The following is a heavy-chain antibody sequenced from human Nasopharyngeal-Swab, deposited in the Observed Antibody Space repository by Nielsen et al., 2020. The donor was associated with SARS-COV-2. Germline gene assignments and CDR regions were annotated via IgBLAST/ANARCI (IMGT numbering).Heavy chain of an antibody. J-gene: IGHJ4*02. CDR2: IGTAGDT. CDR1: GFTFSSYD. D-gene: IGHD5-12*01. Sequence: GESLKISCAASGFTFSSYDMHWVRQATGKGLEWVSGIGTAGDTYYPGSVKGRFTISRENAKNSLYLQMNSLRAEDTAVYYCARVTGYSGYGCYDYWGQGTLVTVSS. CDR3: ARVTGYSGYGCYDY. V-gene: IGHV3-13*01.